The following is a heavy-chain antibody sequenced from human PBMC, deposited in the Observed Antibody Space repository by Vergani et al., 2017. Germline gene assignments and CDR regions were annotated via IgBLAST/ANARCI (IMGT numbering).Heavy chain of an antibody. CDR3: ARDPLYSTTRPFLLLDMDV. J-gene: IGHJ6*02. V-gene: IGHV4-59*12. Sequence: QVQLQESGPGLVKPSETLSPTCTVFGGSISSYYWSWIRPPSGKGLEWIGYIYYSGSTNYHPSLKSRVTISVDTSKNQFSLQLSSVTAADTAVYYCARDPLYSTTRPFLLLDMDVWGQGTTVTVSS. CDR1: GGSISSYY. CDR2: IYYSGST. D-gene: IGHD6-13*01.